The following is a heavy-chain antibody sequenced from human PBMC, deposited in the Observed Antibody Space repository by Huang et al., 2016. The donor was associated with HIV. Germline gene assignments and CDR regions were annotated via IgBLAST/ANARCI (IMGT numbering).Heavy chain of an antibody. CDR2: MNPNSGNT. D-gene: IGHD6-13*01. Sequence: QVQLVQTGAEVKKPGASVKVSCKGSGYTFTSYDINWVRQDTGQGLEWMGWMNPNSGNTGYAQKCQVRVAITRNTSISTAYMELSSLRSEDTAVYYCARGWGIAAAAADYWGQGTLVTVSS. J-gene: IGHJ4*02. CDR1: GYTFTSYD. V-gene: IGHV1-8*03. CDR3: ARGWGIAAAAADY.